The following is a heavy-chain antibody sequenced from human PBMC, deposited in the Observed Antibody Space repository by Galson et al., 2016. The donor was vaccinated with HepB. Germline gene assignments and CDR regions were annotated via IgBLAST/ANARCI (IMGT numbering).Heavy chain of an antibody. D-gene: IGHD3-10*01. J-gene: IGHJ6*02. CDR2: IQNPGST. CDR3: ARDEGVYNGMDV. CDR1: SGSVSSGGYY. V-gene: IGHV4-61*08. Sequence: SETLSLTCTVSSGSVSSGGYYWSWVRQSPGKGLEWIGYIQNPGSTNYNPSLKGRVTISIDRSKNQFFLELTSVTAADTAVCYCARDEGVYNGMDVWGQGTTVTVSS.